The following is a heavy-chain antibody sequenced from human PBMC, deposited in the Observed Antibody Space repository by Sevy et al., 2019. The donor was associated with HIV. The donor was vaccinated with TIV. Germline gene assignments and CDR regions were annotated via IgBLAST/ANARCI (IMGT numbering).Heavy chain of an antibody. V-gene: IGHV3-23*01. CDR2: ISGRATTT. CDR3: ARRPRLSFFMGREVLIDGFDV. CDR1: GFTFDTYG. Sequence: GGSLRLSCAASGFTFDTYGMAWVRQAPGKGLDWVSTISGRATTTYYSDSVKGRFTISRDNSKSTLYLQMDGLRAEDTAVYYCARRPRLSFFMGREVLIDGFDVWGLGTLVTVSS. J-gene: IGHJ3*01. D-gene: IGHD3-10*01.